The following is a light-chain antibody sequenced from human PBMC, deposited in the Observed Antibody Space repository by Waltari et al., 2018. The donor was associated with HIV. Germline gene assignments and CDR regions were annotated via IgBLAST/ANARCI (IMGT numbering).Light chain of an antibody. CDR2: KDS. J-gene: IGLJ2*01. CDR3: QSTDSSGTYVI. Sequence: YQLTQPPSVSVSPGQTARITRPVATLPKPYAFWYQQKPGQAPVLVMYKDSERPSGIPERLCGSSSGTEVTLTVSGVQAEDEADYYCQSTDSSGTYVIFGGGTKLTVL. CDR1: TLPKPY. V-gene: IGLV3-25*03.